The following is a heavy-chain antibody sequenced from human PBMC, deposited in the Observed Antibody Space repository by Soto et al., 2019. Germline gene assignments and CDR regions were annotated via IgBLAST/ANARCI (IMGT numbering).Heavy chain of an antibody. D-gene: IGHD4-17*01. Sequence: QVQLVQSGAEVKKPGSSVKVSCKASGGTFSSYAISWVRQAPGQGLEWMGGIIPIFGTATYAQKFQGRVTSTADESTSTAYRERSSLRSEDTAVYYCARGAPHDYGDYYYSGMDVWGQGTTVTGSS. CDR3: ARGAPHDYGDYYYSGMDV. CDR2: IIPIFGTA. CDR1: GGTFSSYA. J-gene: IGHJ6*02. V-gene: IGHV1-69*01.